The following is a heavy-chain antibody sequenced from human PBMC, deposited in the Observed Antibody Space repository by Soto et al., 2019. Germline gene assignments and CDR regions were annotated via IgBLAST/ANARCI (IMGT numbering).Heavy chain of an antibody. Sequence: SETLSLTCTVSGGSISIGGYFWSWIRQHPGKGLEWIGYIYYSGTTYYNPSLKSRVTISVNTSKNQFSLNLSSVTAADTAVYYCARVLSSSHSDYWGQGTLVTVSS. CDR2: IYYSGTT. J-gene: IGHJ4*02. V-gene: IGHV4-31*03. D-gene: IGHD6-6*01. CDR1: GGSISIGGYF. CDR3: ARVLSSSHSDY.